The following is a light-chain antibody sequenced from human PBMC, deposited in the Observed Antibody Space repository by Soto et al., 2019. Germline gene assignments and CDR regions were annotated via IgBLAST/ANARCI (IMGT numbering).Light chain of an antibody. J-gene: IGKJ4*01. CDR1: QPISNY. CDR3: LQLNRYPLT. CDR2: SAS. V-gene: IGKV1-9*01. Sequence: DIQLTQSPSFLSASVGDRVTITCRASQPISNYLAWYQQKPGKAPELLTYSASTLQSGVPSRFSGSGGGSWTEFSLTIRALQPDDFATYYCLQLNRYPLTFGGGTKVDIK.